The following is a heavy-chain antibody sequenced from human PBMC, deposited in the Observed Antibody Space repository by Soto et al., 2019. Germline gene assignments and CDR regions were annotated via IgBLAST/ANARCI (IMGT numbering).Heavy chain of an antibody. J-gene: IGHJ4*02. D-gene: IGHD4-17*01. CDR2: ISYDGSNK. Sequence: QVQLVESGGGVVQPGRSLRLSCAASGFTFSSYGMHLVRQAPGKGLEWVAVISYDGSNKYYADSVKGRFTISRDNSKNTLYLQMNSLRAEVTAVYYGAKDYGDWGQGTLVTVSA. CDR3: AKDYGD. V-gene: IGHV3-30*18. CDR1: GFTFSSYG.